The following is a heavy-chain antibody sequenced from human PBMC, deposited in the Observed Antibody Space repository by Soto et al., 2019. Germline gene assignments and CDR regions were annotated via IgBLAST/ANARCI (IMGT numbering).Heavy chain of an antibody. J-gene: IGHJ3*02. CDR1: GGSIGNSQW. CDR3: ARVNTIWGAFDI. V-gene: IGHV4-4*02. Sequence: QVQLQQSGPGLVKPSGTLSLTCTISGGSIGNSQWWSWVRQPPGKGLEWIGEIYHTGSANYNPSLKSRVAISIDNAKKNFSLNLNSVTAADTAVYYCARVNTIWGAFDIWGLGTMVTVSS. D-gene: IGHD3-16*01. CDR2: IYHTGSA.